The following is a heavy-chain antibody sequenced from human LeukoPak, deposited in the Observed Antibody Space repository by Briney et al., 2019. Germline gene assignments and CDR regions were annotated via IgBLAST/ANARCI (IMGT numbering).Heavy chain of an antibody. D-gene: IGHD3-9*01. CDR1: GFTFRSYA. CDR2: VTRNGDTT. CDR3: AKDREGLRYFDWLLYY. J-gene: IGHJ4*02. Sequence: GGSPRLSCVASGFTFRSYAMSWVRQAPGKGLEWVSAVTRNGDTTYYADSVKGRFTISRDNSKNTLYLQMNSLRAEDTAVYYCAKDREGLRYFDWLLYYWGQGTLVTVSS. V-gene: IGHV3-23*01.